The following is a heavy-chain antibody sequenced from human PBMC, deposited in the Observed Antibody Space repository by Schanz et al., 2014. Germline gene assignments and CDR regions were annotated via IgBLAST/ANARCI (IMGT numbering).Heavy chain of an antibody. CDR2: ISSDVNST. V-gene: IGHV3-64D*06. Sequence: EVQLVESGGALVQHGGSLRLSCSVSGFTFSSYTMHWVRQAPGKGLEYVSAISSDVNSTYYADSVKNRFTISRDNSKNTLYLHISSLRLDDTAVYYCVKPIKFRGGYAFEGWGQGTLVTVSS. J-gene: IGHJ4*02. D-gene: IGHD6-25*01. CDR3: VKPIKFRGGYAFEG. CDR1: GFTFSSYT.